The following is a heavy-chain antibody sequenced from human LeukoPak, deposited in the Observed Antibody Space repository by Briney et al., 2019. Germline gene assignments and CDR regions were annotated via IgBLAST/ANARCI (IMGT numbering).Heavy chain of an antibody. Sequence: SVKVSCKASGYTFTSYGISWVRQAPGQGLEWMGGIIPIFGTANYAQKFQGRVTITADESTSTAYMELSSLRSEDTAVYYCAREPITPLYYFDYWGQGTLVTVSS. J-gene: IGHJ4*02. CDR2: IIPIFGTA. CDR1: GYTFTSYG. V-gene: IGHV1-69*13. D-gene: IGHD3-3*01. CDR3: AREPITPLYYFDY.